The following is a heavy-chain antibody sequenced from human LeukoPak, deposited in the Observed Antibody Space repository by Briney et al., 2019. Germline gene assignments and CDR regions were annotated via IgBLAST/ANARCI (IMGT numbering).Heavy chain of an antibody. Sequence: PGGSLRLSCAASVFTFSTYNMNWVRQAPGKGLEWVSSITSSSRYTFYADSVKGRFTISRDNAKNSLYLQMNSLRAEDTALYYCARDPGEPNWGLPYYFDYWGQGTLVTVSS. CDR2: ITSSSRYT. V-gene: IGHV3-21*04. J-gene: IGHJ4*02. CDR3: ARDPGEPNWGLPYYFDY. D-gene: IGHD7-27*01. CDR1: VFTFSTYN.